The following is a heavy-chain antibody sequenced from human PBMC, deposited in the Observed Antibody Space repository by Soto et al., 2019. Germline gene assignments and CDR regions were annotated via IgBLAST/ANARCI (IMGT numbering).Heavy chain of an antibody. CDR1: GFPFSSYG. CDR2: ISGSAGTT. D-gene: IGHD3-3*01. Sequence: GGSLRLSCAASGFPFSSYGMNWARQAPGQGLEWVSAISGSAGTTHYADSVRGRFTISRDNSNNTVFLQMNRLRVEDTGLYYCAKDVAFQSGYYSGRHYFDPWGQGALVTVSS. V-gene: IGHV3-23*01. J-gene: IGHJ5*02. CDR3: AKDVAFQSGYYSGRHYFDP.